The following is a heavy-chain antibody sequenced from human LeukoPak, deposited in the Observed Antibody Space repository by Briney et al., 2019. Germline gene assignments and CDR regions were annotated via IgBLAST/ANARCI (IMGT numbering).Heavy chain of an antibody. CDR2: IYHSGST. J-gene: IGHJ5*02. CDR3: ARVDYYGSGNNP. V-gene: IGHV4-38-2*02. D-gene: IGHD3-10*01. CDR1: GYSISSGYY. Sequence: PSETLSLTCTVSGYSISSGYYWGWIRQPPGKGLEWIGSIYHSGSTYYNPSLKSRVTISVDTSKNQFSLKLSSVTAADTAVYYCARVDYYGSGNNPWGQGTLVTVSS.